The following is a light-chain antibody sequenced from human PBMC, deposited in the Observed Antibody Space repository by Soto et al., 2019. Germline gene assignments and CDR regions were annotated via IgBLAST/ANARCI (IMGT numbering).Light chain of an antibody. V-gene: IGKV3-20*01. CDR2: GAS. CDR3: HQYGTSPWT. Sequence: VLSQSPGTLSLSPGERATLSCRASETVTSDYLAWYQQKPGQAPRLLFYGASRRAAGIPDRFSGSGSGTDFTLIISRLEPEDFVVYYCHQYGTSPWTFGQGTKL. J-gene: IGKJ1*01. CDR1: ETVTSDY.